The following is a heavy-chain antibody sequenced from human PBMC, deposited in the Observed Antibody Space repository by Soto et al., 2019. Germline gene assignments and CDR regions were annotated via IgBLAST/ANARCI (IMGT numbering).Heavy chain of an antibody. V-gene: IGHV3-21*01. D-gene: IGHD2-2*01. CDR2: ISSSSSYI. CDR1: GFTFSSYS. Sequence: GGSLRLSCAASGFTFSSYSMNWVRQAPGKGLEWVSSISSSSSYIYYADSVKGRFTISRDNAKNSLYLQMNSLRAEDTAVYYCAREGISSTKGNWFDPWGQGTLVTVSS. J-gene: IGHJ5*02. CDR3: AREGISSTKGNWFDP.